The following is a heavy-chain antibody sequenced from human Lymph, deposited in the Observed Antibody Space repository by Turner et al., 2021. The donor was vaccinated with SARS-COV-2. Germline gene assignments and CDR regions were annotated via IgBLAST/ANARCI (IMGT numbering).Heavy chain of an antibody. V-gene: IGHV3-33*01. D-gene: IGHD1-26*01. J-gene: IGHJ4*02. CDR2: IWYDGSNK. Sequence: QVQRVESGGGVVQPGRPLNLSCAASGFTFSSHGMHWVRQAPGKGLEWVAVIWYDGSNKYHADSVKGRFTISRDNSKNTLYLQMNSLRAEDTAVYYCAREGVVGATSGLDYWGQGTLVTVSS. CDR3: AREGVVGATSGLDY. CDR1: GFTFSSHG.